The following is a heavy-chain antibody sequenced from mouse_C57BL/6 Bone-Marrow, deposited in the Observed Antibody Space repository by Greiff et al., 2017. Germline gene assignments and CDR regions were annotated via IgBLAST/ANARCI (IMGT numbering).Heavy chain of an antibody. V-gene: IGHV1-36*01. CDR2: VYPYNGGT. Sequence: EVQLQESGPVLVKPGPSVKISCKASGFTFTDCYMHWVKQSHGKSLEWIGLVYPYNGGTSYNQKFKGKATLTVDTSSSTAYMELNSLTSEDSAVYYCALNYLYYYGSSPFDYWGQGTTLTVSS. D-gene: IGHD1-1*01. CDR3: ALNYLYYYGSSPFDY. J-gene: IGHJ2*01. CDR1: GFTFTDCY.